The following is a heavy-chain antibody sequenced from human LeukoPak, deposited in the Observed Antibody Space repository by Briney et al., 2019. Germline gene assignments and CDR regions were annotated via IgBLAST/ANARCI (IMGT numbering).Heavy chain of an antibody. J-gene: IGHJ6*03. V-gene: IGHV4-4*07. CDR2: IYTSGST. D-gene: IGHD5-12*01. CDR1: GGSISSYY. CDR3: ARDSPYSGYDYYYYYMDV. Sequence: PSETLSLTCTVSGGSISSYYWSWIQQPAGKGLEWIGRIYTSGSTNYNPSLKSRVTMSVDTSKNQFSLKLSSVTAADTAVYYCARDSPYSGYDYYYYYMDVWGKGTTVTVSS.